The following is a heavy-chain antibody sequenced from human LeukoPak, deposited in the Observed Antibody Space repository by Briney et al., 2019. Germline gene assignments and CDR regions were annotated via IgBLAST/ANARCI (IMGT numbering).Heavy chain of an antibody. CDR1: GGSFSGHY. V-gene: IGHV4-34*01. CDR2: TSQSGST. CDR3: ARRPRSSGSHDGPSGLDY. D-gene: IGHD1-26*01. J-gene: IGHJ4*02. Sequence: PSETLSLTCAVYGGSFSGHYWSWIRQPPGKGLEWIGETSQSGSTNYNPSLKSGVTISADTSKNQFSVKLSSVTAADTAMYYCARRPRSSGSHDGPSGLDYWGQGNLVTVSS.